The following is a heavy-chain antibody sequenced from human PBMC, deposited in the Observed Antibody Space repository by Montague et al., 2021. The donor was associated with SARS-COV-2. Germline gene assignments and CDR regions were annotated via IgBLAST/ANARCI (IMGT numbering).Heavy chain of an antibody. D-gene: IGHD3-10*01. CDR2: IYYSGSI. J-gene: IGHJ4*03. CDR3: ARDTGRSGDFDY. CDR1: GGSISSDGYY. V-gene: IGHV4-31*03. Sequence: TLSLTCTVSGGSISSDGYYWSWIRQHPGKGLEGIGYIYYSGSIYYNPSIKSRVRISVDTSKNQFSLKLSSVTAADTAVYYCARDTGRSGDFDYWGQGTLVTVSS.